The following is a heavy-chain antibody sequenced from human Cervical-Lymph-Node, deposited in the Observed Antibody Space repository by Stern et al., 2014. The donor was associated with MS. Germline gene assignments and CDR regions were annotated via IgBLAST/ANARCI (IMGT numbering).Heavy chain of an antibody. V-gene: IGHV1-69*06. Sequence: VQLVESGAEVKKPGSSVKVSCKASGGSFSTFAITWVRQAPGQGLEWMSGITPLFGTTNFAHKFKGRVTLTADTSTNTVYMELSSLRSDDTAVYYCARDPAVLIQGSYYGMDVWGQGTTVIVS. J-gene: IGHJ6*02. CDR2: ITPLFGTT. D-gene: IGHD2-21*01. CDR1: GGSFSTFA. CDR3: ARDPAVLIQGSYYGMDV.